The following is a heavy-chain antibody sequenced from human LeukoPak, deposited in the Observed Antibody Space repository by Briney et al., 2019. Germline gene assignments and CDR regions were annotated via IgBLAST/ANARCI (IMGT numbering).Heavy chain of an antibody. CDR3: AREVPAATYNWFDP. CDR1: GGSFSGYY. CDR2: INHSGST. V-gene: IGHV4-34*01. J-gene: IGHJ5*02. D-gene: IGHD2-2*01. Sequence: SETLSLTCAVYGGSFSGYYWGWIRQPPGKGLEWIGEINHSGSTNYNPSLKSRVTISVDTSKNQFSLKLSSVTAADTAVYYCAREVPAATYNWFDPWGQGTLVTVSS.